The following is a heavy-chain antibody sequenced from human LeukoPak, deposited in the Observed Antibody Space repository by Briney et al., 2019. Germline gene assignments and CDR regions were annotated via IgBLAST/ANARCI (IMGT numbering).Heavy chain of an antibody. CDR3: ASQVTRWLQSADAFDI. D-gene: IGHD5-24*01. V-gene: IGHV3-30*03. CDR1: GFTFSTYG. J-gene: IGHJ3*02. Sequence: GGSLRLSCAASGFTFSTYGMHWVRQAPGKGLEWVAVISYDGSNKYYADSVKGQFTISRDNSKNTLYLQMNSLRAEDTAVYYCASQVTRWLQSADAFDIWGQGTMVTVSS. CDR2: ISYDGSNK.